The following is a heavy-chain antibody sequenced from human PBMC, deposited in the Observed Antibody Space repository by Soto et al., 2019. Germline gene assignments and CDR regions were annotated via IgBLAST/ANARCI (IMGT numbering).Heavy chain of an antibody. CDR2: ISSSGRTI. CDR3: ARAGYCSSTSCSYYGMDV. D-gene: IGHD2-2*01. J-gene: IGHJ6*02. V-gene: IGHV3-48*03. Sequence: VQLVESGGGVVQPGRSLRLSCAASGFTFSSFEMNWVRQAPGKGLEWVSYISSSGRTIYYADSVKGRLTISRDNAKNSLYLQMNSLRAEDTAVYYCARAGYCSSTSCSYYGMDVWGQGTTVTVSS. CDR1: GFTFSSFE.